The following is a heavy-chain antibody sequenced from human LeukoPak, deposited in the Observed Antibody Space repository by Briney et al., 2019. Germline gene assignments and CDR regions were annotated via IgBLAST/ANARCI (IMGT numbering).Heavy chain of an antibody. V-gene: IGHV4-30-4*01. CDR3: ARDRRYGSRFDP. D-gene: IGHD3-10*01. CDR2: MYYSGST. J-gene: IGHJ5*02. Sequence: PSQTLSLTCTVSGGSISSGDYYWSWIRQPPGKGLEWIAYMYYSGSTYYNPSLKSRVTMSADTSKNQLSLKLSSVTAADTAVYYCARDRRYGSRFDPWGQGTLVTVSS. CDR1: GGSISSGDYY.